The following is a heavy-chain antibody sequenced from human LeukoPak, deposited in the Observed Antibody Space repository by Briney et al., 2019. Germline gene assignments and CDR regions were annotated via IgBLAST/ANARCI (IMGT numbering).Heavy chain of an antibody. CDR3: ARVSRGNSVGGDY. D-gene: IGHD4-23*01. CDR1: GGSFSGYF. Sequence: SEALSLTCAVYGGSFSGYFWSWIRQPPGKGLEWIGYIYYSGSTNYNPSLKSRVTISLDTSKNQFSLKLSSVTAADTAMYYCARVSRGNSVGGDYWGQGTLVTVSS. J-gene: IGHJ4*02. V-gene: IGHV4-59*01. CDR2: IYYSGST.